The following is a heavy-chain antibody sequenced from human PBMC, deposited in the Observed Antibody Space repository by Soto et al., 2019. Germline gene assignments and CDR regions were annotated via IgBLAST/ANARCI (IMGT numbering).Heavy chain of an antibody. J-gene: IGHJ3*02. Sequence: ASVKVSCKASGYTFTSYYMHWVRQAPGQGLEWMGIINPRGGSTSYAQKFQGRVTMTRDTSTSTVYMELSSLRSEDTAVYYCARVAGYCSGGSCYSDAFDIWGQGTMVTVSS. CDR1: GYTFTSYY. V-gene: IGHV1-46*01. CDR2: INPRGGST. CDR3: ARVAGYCSGGSCYSDAFDI. D-gene: IGHD2-15*01.